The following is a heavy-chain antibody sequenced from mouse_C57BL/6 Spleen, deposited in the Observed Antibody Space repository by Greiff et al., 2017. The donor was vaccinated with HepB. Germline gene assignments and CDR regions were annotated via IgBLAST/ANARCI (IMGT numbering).Heavy chain of an antibody. CDR2: ISSGSSTI. D-gene: IGHD1-1*01. V-gene: IGHV5-17*01. CDR1: GFTFSDYG. CDR3: ARGATVVANYFDY. J-gene: IGHJ2*01. Sequence: EVHLVESGGGLVKPGGSLKLSCAASGFTFSDYGMHWVRQAPEKGLEWVAYISSGSSTIYYADTVKGRFTISRDNAKNTLFLQMTRLRSEDTAMYYCARGATVVANYFDYWGQGTTLTVSS.